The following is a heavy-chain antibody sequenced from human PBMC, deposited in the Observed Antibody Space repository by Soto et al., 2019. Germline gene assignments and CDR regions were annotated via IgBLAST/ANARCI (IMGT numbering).Heavy chain of an antibody. D-gene: IGHD3-9*01. CDR2: ISGSGGST. J-gene: IGHJ4*02. CDR3: AKGGDYDILTGYYKPVGYFDY. CDR1: GFTFSSYA. Sequence: GESLKISCAASGFTFSSYAMSWVRQAPGKGLEWVSAISGSGGSTYYADSVKGRFTISRDNSKNTLYLQMNSLRAEDTAVYYCAKGGDYDILTGYYKPVGYFDYWGQGTLVTVSS. V-gene: IGHV3-23*01.